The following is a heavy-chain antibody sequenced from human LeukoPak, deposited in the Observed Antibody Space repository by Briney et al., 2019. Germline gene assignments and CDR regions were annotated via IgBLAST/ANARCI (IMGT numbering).Heavy chain of an antibody. CDR1: GFTFSSYA. Sequence: GGSQRLSCAASGFTFSSYAMSWVRQAPGKGLEWVSAISGSGGSTYYADSVKGRFTISRDNSKNTLYLQMNSLRAEDTAVYYCAKVPDIVVVPAAEDYWGQGTLVTVSS. J-gene: IGHJ4*02. CDR3: AKVPDIVVVPAAEDY. D-gene: IGHD2-2*01. V-gene: IGHV3-23*01. CDR2: ISGSGGST.